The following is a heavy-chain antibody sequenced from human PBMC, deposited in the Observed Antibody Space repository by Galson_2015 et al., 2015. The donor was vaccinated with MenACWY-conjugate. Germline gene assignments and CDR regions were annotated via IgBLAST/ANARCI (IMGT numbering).Heavy chain of an antibody. CDR1: GFTFSSIG. J-gene: IGHJ1*01. CDR3: ATSNYYDGGGPVCLN. V-gene: IGHV3-30*03. Sequence: SLRLSCAAAGFTFSSIGMHWVRRSPGKGLEWLALISKDARQTFYADSVEGRFTISRENSNNTLYLEMNSLRVDDTAVYYCATSNYYDGGGPVCLNWGQGTLVTVSS. D-gene: IGHD3-22*01. CDR2: ISKDARQT.